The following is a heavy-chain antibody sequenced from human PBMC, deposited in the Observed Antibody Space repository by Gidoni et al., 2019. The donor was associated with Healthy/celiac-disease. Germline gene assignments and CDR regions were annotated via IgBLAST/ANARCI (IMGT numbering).Heavy chain of an antibody. J-gene: IGHJ1*01. CDR1: GGSISSRSYY. Sequence: QLQLQESGPGLVKPSETLSLTCTVSGGSISSRSYYWGWIRQPPGKGLEWIGSIYYSGSTYYNPSLKSRVTISVDTSKNQFSLKLSSVTAADTAVYYCARRGPGYDFWSGSPAYEYFQHWGQGTLVTVSS. CDR3: ARRGPGYDFWSGSPAYEYFQH. V-gene: IGHV4-39*01. CDR2: IYYSGST. D-gene: IGHD3-3*01.